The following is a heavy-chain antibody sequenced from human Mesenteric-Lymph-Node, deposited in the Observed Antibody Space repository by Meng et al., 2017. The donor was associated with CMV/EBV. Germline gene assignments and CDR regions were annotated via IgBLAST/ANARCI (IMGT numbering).Heavy chain of an antibody. J-gene: IGHJ5*02. Sequence: VSGGSSGSRNCWTWVRQPPGRGLEWIAEIYHTGSTNYNPSLRSRVTISLDETKNQVSLTLSSVTAADTAVYYCARMRTSQQGWFDPWGQGTLVTVSS. CDR2: IYHTGST. D-gene: IGHD2-2*01. CDR1: GGSSGSRNC. V-gene: IGHV4-4*02. CDR3: ARMRTSQQGWFDP.